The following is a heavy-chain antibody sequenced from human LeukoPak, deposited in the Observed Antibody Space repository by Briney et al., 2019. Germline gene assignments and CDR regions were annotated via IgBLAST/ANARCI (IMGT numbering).Heavy chain of an antibody. J-gene: IGHJ4*02. V-gene: IGHV3-23*01. D-gene: IGHD2-15*01. Sequence: GGSLRLSCAASGFTFSSYSMNWVRQAPGKGLEWVSAISAGGGYTYYADSVKGRFTISRDNSKNTLYLQMNSLRAEDTAVYYCAKSGKASCSGGSCYSVDNWGQGTLVTVSS. CDR2: ISAGGGYT. CDR1: GFTFSSYS. CDR3: AKSGKASCSGGSCYSVDN.